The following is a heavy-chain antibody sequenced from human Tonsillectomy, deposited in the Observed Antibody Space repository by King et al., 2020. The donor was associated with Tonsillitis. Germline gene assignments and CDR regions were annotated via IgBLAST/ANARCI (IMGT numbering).Heavy chain of an antibody. D-gene: IGHD6-19*01. Sequence: TLKESGPALVKPTQTLTLTCTFSGFSLSTSEMCVSWIRQPPGKALEWLALIDWDDDTYYSTSLRTRLSISRDTSKNQVVLRMTNMDLVDTATYYCARIGGGSSGWNFDYWGQGALVTVSS. CDR1: GFSLSTSEMC. CDR2: IDWDDDT. J-gene: IGHJ4*02. V-gene: IGHV2-70*01. CDR3: ARIGGGSSGWNFDY.